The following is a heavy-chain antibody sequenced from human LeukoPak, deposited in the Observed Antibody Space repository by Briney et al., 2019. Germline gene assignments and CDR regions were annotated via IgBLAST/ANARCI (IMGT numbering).Heavy chain of an antibody. Sequence: GGSLRLSCAASEFTFSNYAMSWVRQAPGKGLEWVAVISYDGSNKYYADSVKGRFTISRDNSKNTLYLQMNSLRAEDTAVYYCAKLGLPPIRGAYHSPMDYWGQGTLVTVSS. CDR2: ISYDGSNK. CDR1: EFTFSNYA. J-gene: IGHJ4*02. V-gene: IGHV3-30*18. CDR3: AKLGLPPIRGAYHSPMDY. D-gene: IGHD3-10*01.